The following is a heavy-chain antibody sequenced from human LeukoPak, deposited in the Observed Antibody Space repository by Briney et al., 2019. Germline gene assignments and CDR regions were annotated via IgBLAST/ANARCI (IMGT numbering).Heavy chain of an antibody. D-gene: IGHD5-18*01. CDR2: INHSGST. J-gene: IGHJ4*02. V-gene: IGHV4-34*01. Sequence: PSETLSLTCAVYGGSFSGYYWSWIRQPPGKGLEWIGEINHSGSTNYNPSLKSRVTISVDTSKNQFSLKLSSVTAADTAVYYCARYYGYSYGYGYWGQGTLVTGSS. CDR1: GGSFSGYY. CDR3: ARYYGYSYGYGY.